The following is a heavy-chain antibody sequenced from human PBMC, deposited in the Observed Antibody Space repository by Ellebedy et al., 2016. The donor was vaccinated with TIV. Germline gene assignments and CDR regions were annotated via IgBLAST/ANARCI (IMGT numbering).Heavy chain of an antibody. Sequence: PGGSLRLSCAASGFTFSSYWMHWVRQAPGKGLEWVAVISYDGSNKYYADSVKGRFTISRDNSKNTLYLQMNSLRAEDTAVYYCATMSRGDWERSDYWGQGTLVTVSS. CDR1: GFTFSSYW. V-gene: IGHV3-30*03. J-gene: IGHJ4*02. CDR2: ISYDGSNK. CDR3: ATMSRGDWERSDY. D-gene: IGHD2-21*02.